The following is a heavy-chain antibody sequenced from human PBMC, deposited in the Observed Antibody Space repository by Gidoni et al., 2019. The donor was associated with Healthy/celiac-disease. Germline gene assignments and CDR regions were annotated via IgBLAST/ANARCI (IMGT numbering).Heavy chain of an antibody. CDR2: ISAYNGNT. CDR3: ARDPPAVLYVATSDYYYYYMDV. J-gene: IGHJ6*03. D-gene: IGHD5-12*01. V-gene: IGHV1-18*01. CDR1: GYTFTSSG. Sequence: QVQLVQSGAAVKKPGASVKVSCKASGYTFTSSGISWVRQAPGQGLEWMGWISAYNGNTNYAQKLQGRVTMTTDTSTITAYMELRSLRSDDTAVYYCARDPPAVLYVATSDYYYYYMDVWGKGTTVTVSS.